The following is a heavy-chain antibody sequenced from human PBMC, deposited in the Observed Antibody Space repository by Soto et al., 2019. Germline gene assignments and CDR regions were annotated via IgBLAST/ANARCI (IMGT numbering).Heavy chain of an antibody. CDR1: GGTFSSYS. Sequence: QVQLVQSGAEVKKPRSSVKVSCEASGGTFSSYSFSWVRQAPGQGLEWMGRVIPILGMANYAHKFQGRVTITADKSTSTVYMQLSSLRSGDTAVYYCARGGAVVVPGAVDRHNWFDPWGQGTLVTVSS. D-gene: IGHD2-2*01. J-gene: IGHJ5*02. V-gene: IGHV1-69*02. CDR3: ARGGAVVVPGAVDRHNWFDP. CDR2: VIPILGMA.